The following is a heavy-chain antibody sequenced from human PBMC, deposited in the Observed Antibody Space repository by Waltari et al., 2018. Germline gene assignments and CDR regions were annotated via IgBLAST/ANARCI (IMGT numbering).Heavy chain of an antibody. CDR3: AKESRSGSGSC. D-gene: IGHD1-26*01. Sequence: EVQLVESGGGLVQPGGSMSLSCAAPGFTFSSFWMTWFRQASGKGLEWVASIKEDGSDKYYVDSVKGRFTISRDNAENSLYLQMNSLRAEDTAVYFCAKESRSGSGSCWGQGTLVTVSS. CDR1: GFTFSSFW. CDR2: IKEDGSDK. J-gene: IGHJ4*02. V-gene: IGHV3-7*01.